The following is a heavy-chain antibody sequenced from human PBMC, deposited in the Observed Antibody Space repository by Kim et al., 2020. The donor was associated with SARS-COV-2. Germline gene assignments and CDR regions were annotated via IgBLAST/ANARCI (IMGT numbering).Heavy chain of an antibody. D-gene: IGHD6-13*01. J-gene: IGHJ6*02. CDR3: AKDTTIAAAGWVIGGMDV. CDR1: GFTFSSYA. V-gene: IGHV3-23*01. Sequence: GGSLRLSCAASGFTFSSYAMSWVRQAPGKGLEWVSAISGSGGSTYYADSVKGRFTISRDNSKNTLYLQMNSLRAEDTAVYYCAKDTTIAAAGWVIGGMDVWGQGTTVTVSS. CDR2: ISGSGGST.